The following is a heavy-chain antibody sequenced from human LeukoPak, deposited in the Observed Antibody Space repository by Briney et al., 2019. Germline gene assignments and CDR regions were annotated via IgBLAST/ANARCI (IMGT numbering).Heavy chain of an antibody. CDR2: IGAGGAPT. V-gene: IGHV3-23*01. Sequence: GGSLRLSCAASEFTFSRYALIWVRQAPGKGLGWVSAIGAGGAPTLYADSGKGRFTVYTDNSRDTLYLKMNSLRVEDTAVYYCARDPNGDYVGAFDFWGQGTMVTVSS. J-gene: IGHJ3*01. CDR3: ARDPNGDYVGAFDF. CDR1: EFTFSRYA. D-gene: IGHD4-17*01.